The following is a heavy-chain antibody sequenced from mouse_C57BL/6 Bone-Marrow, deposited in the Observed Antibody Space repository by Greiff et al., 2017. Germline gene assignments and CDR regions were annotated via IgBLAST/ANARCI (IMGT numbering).Heavy chain of an antibody. V-gene: IGHV14-4*01. CDR2: IDPENGDT. CDR1: GFNIKDDY. J-gene: IGHJ4*01. Sequence: EVKLMESGAELVRPGASVKLSCTASGFNIKDDYMHWVKQRPEQGLEWIGWIDPENGDTEYASKFQGKDTIKANTYSNTAYLQLSSLTSEDTAVYYCTGGGAMDYWGQGTSVTVSS. CDR3: TGGGAMDY.